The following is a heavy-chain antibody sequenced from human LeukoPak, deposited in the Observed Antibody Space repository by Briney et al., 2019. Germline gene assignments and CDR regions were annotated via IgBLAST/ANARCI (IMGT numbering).Heavy chain of an antibody. J-gene: IGHJ2*01. CDR2: IDTSRQT. CDR1: RGSMSFYY. Sequence: SETLSLTCNMSRGSMSFYYWNWIRQPAGKGLEWIGRIDTSRQTSYNPSLKNRVTISVDKSKNQVSLELRSVTVADTAVYYCARDDPPIKSGSYLGVWYFDLWGRGTLVTISS. CDR3: ARDDPPIKSGSYLGVWYFDL. V-gene: IGHV4-4*07. D-gene: IGHD1-26*01.